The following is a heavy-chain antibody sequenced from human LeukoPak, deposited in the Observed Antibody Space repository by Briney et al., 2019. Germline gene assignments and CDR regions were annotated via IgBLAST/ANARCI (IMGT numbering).Heavy chain of an antibody. V-gene: IGHV4-34*01. Sequence: SETLSLTCAVYGESFSGYYWSWIRQPPGKGLEWIGEINHSGSTNYNPSLKSRVTISVDTSKNQFSLKLSSVTAADTAVYYCARLSSTDLAFDYWGQGTLVTVSS. D-gene: IGHD6-13*01. CDR2: INHSGST. CDR1: GESFSGYY. CDR3: ARLSSTDLAFDY. J-gene: IGHJ4*02.